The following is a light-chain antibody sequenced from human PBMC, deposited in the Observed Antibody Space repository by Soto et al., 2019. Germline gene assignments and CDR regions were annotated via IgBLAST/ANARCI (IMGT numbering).Light chain of an antibody. V-gene: IGKV3D-15*01. CDR1: QSVSSD. J-gene: IGKJ4*01. Sequence: EIVMTQSPDTLSVSPGERAALSCRTSQSVSSDLAWYQQKPGQAPRLLIYGASTRATGIPARFSGSGSGTEFTLTISSLQSEDFAVYYCQQRSNWPLSFGGGTKVEIK. CDR2: GAS. CDR3: QQRSNWPLS.